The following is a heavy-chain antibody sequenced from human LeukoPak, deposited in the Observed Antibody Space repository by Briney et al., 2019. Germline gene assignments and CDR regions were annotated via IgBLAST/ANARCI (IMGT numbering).Heavy chain of an antibody. J-gene: IGHJ4*02. CDR2: INPSSGST. V-gene: IGHV1-46*01. CDR1: GYTFTSHY. D-gene: IGHD6-13*01. CDR3: ASIIAAAGFDY. Sequence: ASVKVSCKASGYTFTSHYMHWVRQAPGQGLEWMGIINPSSGSTSYAQKFQGRVTMTRDTSTSTVYMELSSLRSEDTAVYYCASIIAAAGFDYWGQGTLVTVSS.